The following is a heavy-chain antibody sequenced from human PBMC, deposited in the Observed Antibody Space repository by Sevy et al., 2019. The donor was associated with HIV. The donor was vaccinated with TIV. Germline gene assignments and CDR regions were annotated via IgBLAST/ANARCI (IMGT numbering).Heavy chain of an antibody. CDR1: GFTFSSYA. CDR3: ARDGPYDSSGYYSDY. D-gene: IGHD3-22*01. J-gene: IGHJ4*02. CDR2: ISYDGSNK. V-gene: IGHV3-30-3*01. Sequence: GGSLRLSCAASGFTFSSYAMHWVRQAPGKGLEWVAVISYDGSNKYYADSVKGRFTISRDNSKNTLYLQMNSLRAEDTAVYYCARDGPYDSSGYYSDYWGQGTLVTVSS.